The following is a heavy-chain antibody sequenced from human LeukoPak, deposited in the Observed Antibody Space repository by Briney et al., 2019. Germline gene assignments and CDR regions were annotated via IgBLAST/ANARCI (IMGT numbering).Heavy chain of an antibody. D-gene: IGHD2-2*01. CDR1: GFTFTTYS. Sequence: PGGSLRLSCAASGFTFTTYSMTWVRQAPGRGLEWVARIKEDGSEIYYVDSVKGRFTISRDNAKKSLYLQMNSLRAEDTAVYYCAKDDRGYCSSTSCYGMDVWGQGTTVTVSS. V-gene: IGHV3-7*05. CDR3: AKDDRGYCSSTSCYGMDV. J-gene: IGHJ6*01. CDR2: IKEDGSEI.